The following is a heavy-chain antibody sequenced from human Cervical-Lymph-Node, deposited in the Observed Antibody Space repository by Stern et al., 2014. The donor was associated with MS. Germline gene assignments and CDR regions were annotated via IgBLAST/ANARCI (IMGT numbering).Heavy chain of an antibody. Sequence: VQLVESGPGLVKPSETLSLTCTVSGGSTSSYYWSWIRQPPGKGLEWIGYISSSGGTKYNPSLKSRVTISVDTSKNQFSLNLSFVTAADTAVYYCARGYTTSSGRPDYWGQGTLVTVSS. D-gene: IGHD6-6*01. J-gene: IGHJ4*02. CDR2: ISSSGGT. V-gene: IGHV4-59*08. CDR3: ARGYTTSSGRPDY. CDR1: GGSTSSYY.